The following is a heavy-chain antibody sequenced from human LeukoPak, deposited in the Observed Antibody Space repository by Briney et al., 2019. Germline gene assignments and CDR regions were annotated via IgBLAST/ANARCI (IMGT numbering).Heavy chain of an antibody. D-gene: IGHD2-8*01. CDR2: IWYDGSSQ. Sequence: SCKASGGTFSIYGMHWVRQAPGKGLEWVAVIWYDGSSQYYADSVKGRFTISRDNSKNTLSLQMNSLRAEDTAVYYCARSTYGANGVVGSWGQGTLVTVSS. V-gene: IGHV3-33*01. J-gene: IGHJ4*02. CDR1: GGTFSIYG. CDR3: ARSTYGANGVVGS.